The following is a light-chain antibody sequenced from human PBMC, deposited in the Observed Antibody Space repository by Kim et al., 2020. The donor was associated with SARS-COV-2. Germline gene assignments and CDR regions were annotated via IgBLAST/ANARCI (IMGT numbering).Light chain of an antibody. V-gene: IGLV1-47*01. CDR1: SSNIGSNY. CDR2: RNN. CDR3: CSYAGSYPYV. J-gene: IGLJ1*01. Sequence: QSVLTQPPSASGTPGQRVTISCSGSSSNIGSNYVYWYQQLPGTAPKLLIYRNNQRPSGVPDRFSGSKSGNTASLTISGLQAEDEADYYCCSYAGSYPYVFGTGTKVTVL.